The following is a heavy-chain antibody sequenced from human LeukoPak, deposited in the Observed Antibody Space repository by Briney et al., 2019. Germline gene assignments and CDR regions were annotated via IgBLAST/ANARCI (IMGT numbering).Heavy chain of an antibody. V-gene: IGHV1-2*02. J-gene: IGHJ3*02. Sequence: SVKVSCKASGYTFTGYYMHWVRQAPGQGLEWMGWISPNSGGTNYAQKFQGRVTMTRDTSISTAYMELSRLRSDDTAVYYCARDREGYYDILTGYYGVGAFDIWGQGTMVTVSS. CDR2: ISPNSGGT. CDR1: GYTFTGYY. CDR3: ARDREGYYDILTGYYGVGAFDI. D-gene: IGHD3-9*01.